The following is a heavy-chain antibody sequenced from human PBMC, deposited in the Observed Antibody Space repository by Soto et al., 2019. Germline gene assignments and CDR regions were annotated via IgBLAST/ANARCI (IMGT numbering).Heavy chain of an antibody. CDR1: GYSLSELS. CDR2: FDSEDGDT. CDR3: ATATSDSSGYYPAGYEY. D-gene: IGHD3-22*01. Sequence: QVQLVQSGAEVKKPGASVKVSCKVSGYSLSELSMHWVRQAPGKGLEWMGGFDSEDGDTIYTQKFQGRVTLTEDTSTGTAYMELSSLRSEDTAVYYCATATSDSSGYYPAGYEYWGQGTLVTVSS. V-gene: IGHV1-24*01. J-gene: IGHJ4*02.